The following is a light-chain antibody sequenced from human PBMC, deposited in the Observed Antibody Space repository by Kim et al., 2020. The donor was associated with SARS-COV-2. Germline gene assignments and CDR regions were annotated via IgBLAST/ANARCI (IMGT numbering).Light chain of an antibody. J-gene: IGKJ4*01. CDR2: GAS. V-gene: IGKV3-15*01. CDR1: QSVNNN. Sequence: VPPAERATLSSRTSQSVNNNFAWYQQKPGQAPRLLICGASTRATGIPARFSGSESGTEFTLTISSLQSEDFAVYYCQQYNKWPLTFGGGTKVDIK. CDR3: QQYNKWPLT.